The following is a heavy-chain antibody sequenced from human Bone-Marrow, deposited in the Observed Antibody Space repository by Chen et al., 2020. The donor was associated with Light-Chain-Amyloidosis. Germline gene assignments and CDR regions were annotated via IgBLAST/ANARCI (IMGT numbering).Heavy chain of an antibody. CDR2: ISGSGGSR. Sequence: GSLRLSCAASGFSFSSYAMSWVRQAPGKGLEWVSGISGSGGSRYYADSVKGRLTISRDNSKNTLYLQMNSLRAEDTAVYYCARKTDSGGSGGYWGQGTLVTVSS. V-gene: IGHV3-23*01. CDR1: GFSFSSYA. CDR3: ARKTDSGGSGGY. J-gene: IGHJ4*02. D-gene: IGHD6-19*01.